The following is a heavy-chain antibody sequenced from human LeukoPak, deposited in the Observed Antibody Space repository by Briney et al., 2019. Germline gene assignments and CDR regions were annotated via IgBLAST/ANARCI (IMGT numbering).Heavy chain of an antibody. D-gene: IGHD3-22*01. V-gene: IGHV4-61*02. CDR1: GGSISSGSYY. CDR2: IYTSGST. CDR3: ARDSEGYYYDSSGYPLDY. J-gene: IGHJ4*02. Sequence: SETLSLTRTVSGGSISSGSYYWSWIRQPAGKGLEWIGRIYTSGSTNYNPSLKSRVTISVDTSKNQFSLKLSSVTAADTAVYYCARDSEGYYYDSSGYPLDYWGQGTLVTVSS.